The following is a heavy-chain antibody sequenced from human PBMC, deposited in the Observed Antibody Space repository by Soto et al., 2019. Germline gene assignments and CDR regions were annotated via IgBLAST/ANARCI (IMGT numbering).Heavy chain of an antibody. CDR3: AKDINEELPGTTSNYFDY. Sequence: SGGSLRLSCAASGFTFDGHAMHWVRQAPGKGLQWVSGISWNSGTIGYADSVRGRFTISRDNAQTSLYLQMDSLRAEDTAIYYCAKDINEELPGTTSNYFDYWGQGTLVTVSS. CDR2: ISWNSGTI. V-gene: IGHV3-9*01. J-gene: IGHJ4*02. CDR1: GFTFDGHA. D-gene: IGHD1-7*01.